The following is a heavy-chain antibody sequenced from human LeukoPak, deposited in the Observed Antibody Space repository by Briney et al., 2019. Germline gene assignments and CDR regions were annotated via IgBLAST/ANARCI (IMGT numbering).Heavy chain of an antibody. CDR1: GGSISSYY. J-gene: IGHJ4*02. CDR3: ARGRGLLWFGELTAFDY. CDR2: IYYSGGT. Sequence: PSETLSLTCTVSGGSISSYYWSWIRQPPGKGLEWIGYIYYSGGTNYNPSLKSRVTISVDTSKNQFSLKLSSVTAADTAVYYCARGRGLLWFGELTAFDYWGQGTLVTVSS. V-gene: IGHV4-59*12. D-gene: IGHD3-10*01.